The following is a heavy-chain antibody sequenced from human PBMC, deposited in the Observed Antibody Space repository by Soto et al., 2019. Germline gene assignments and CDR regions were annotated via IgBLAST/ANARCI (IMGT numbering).Heavy chain of an antibody. V-gene: IGHV3-33*01. CDR2: IWYDGSNK. Sequence: PGGSLRLSCAASGFTFSSYGMHWVRQAPGKGLEWVAVIWYDGSNKYYADSVKGRFTISRDNSKNTLYLQMNSLRAEDTAVYYCFFPESIAAAGHDEALGYWGQGTLVTVSS. CDR3: FFPESIAAAGHDEALGY. J-gene: IGHJ4*02. CDR1: GFTFSSYG. D-gene: IGHD6-13*01.